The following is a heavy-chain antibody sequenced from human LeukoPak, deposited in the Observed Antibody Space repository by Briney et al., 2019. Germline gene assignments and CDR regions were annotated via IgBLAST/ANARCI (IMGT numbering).Heavy chain of an antibody. CDR3: AKDTIAVAVDYFDY. D-gene: IGHD6-19*01. CDR1: GGSFSGYY. CDR2: ISGSGGST. V-gene: IGHV3-23*01. J-gene: IGHJ4*02. Sequence: ETLSLTCAVYGGSFSGYYWSWVRQAPGNGLEWVSAISGSGGSTYYADSVKGRFTISRDNSKNTLYLQMNSLRAEDTAVYYCAKDTIAVAVDYFDYWGQGTLVTVSS.